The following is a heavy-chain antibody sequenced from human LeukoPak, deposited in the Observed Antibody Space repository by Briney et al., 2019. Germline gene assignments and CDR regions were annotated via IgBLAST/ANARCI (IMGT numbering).Heavy chain of an antibody. D-gene: IGHD5-24*01. V-gene: IGHV1-69*04. CDR3: AREGGGDGYNYWFDY. CDR1: GGTFSSYA. Sequence: ASVKVSCKASGGTFSSYAISGVRQAPGQGLEWMGRIIPILGIANYAQKFRGRATITADKSTSTAYMELSSLRSEDTAVYYCAREGGGDGYNYWFDYWAREPWSPSPQ. CDR2: IIPILGIA. J-gene: IGHJ4*02.